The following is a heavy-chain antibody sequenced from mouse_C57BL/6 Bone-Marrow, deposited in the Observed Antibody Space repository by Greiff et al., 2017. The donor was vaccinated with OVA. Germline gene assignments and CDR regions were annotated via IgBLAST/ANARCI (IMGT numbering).Heavy chain of an antibody. J-gene: IGHJ4*01. V-gene: IGHV8-8*01. D-gene: IGHD1-1*01. CDR2: IWWDADK. CDR3: AREGVDYGSSYRAMDY. Sequence: QVTLKESGPGILQPSQTLSLTCSFSGFSLSTFGMGVGWIRQPSGKGLEWLAHIWWDADKYYNPALKSRLTISKDTSKNQVFLKIANVDTADTATYDCAREGVDYGSSYRAMDYWGQGTSVTVSS. CDR1: GFSLSTFGMG.